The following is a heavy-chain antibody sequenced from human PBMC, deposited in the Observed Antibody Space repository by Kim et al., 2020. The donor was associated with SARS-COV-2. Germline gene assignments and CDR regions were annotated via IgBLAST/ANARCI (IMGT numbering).Heavy chain of an antibody. J-gene: IGHJ4*02. V-gene: IGHV3-23*01. D-gene: IGHD2-21*01. CDR1: GFTFSSYA. CDR2: ITGDTTGK. Sequence: GGSLRLSCAASGFTFSSYAMNWVRLAPGKGLEWVSSITGDTTGKYYAGSVKGRFTVSRDNSENTLSLQMNSLRAEDTALYYCAQGGGPFCRGAVCYQIDYGGQGSPVTVSS. CDR3: AQGGGPFCRGAVCYQIDY.